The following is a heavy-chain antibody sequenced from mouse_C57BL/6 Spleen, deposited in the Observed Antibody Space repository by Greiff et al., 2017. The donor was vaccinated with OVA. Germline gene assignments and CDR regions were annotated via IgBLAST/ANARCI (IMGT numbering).Heavy chain of an antibody. V-gene: IGHV5-6*01. D-gene: IGHD1-1*01. CDR3: ARPYYYGSSYWYFDV. J-gene: IGHJ1*03. CDR2: ISSGGSYT. CDR1: GFTFSSYG. Sequence: EVKGVESGGDLVKPGGSLKLSCAASGFTFSSYGMSWVRQTPDKRLEWVATISSGGSYTYYPDSVTGRFTISRDNAKNTLYMQRSSLKSEDTAMYYWARPYYYGSSYWYFDVWGTGTTVTVSS.